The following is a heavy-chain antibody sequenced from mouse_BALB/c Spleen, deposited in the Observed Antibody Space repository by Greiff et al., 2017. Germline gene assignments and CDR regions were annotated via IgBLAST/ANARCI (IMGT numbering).Heavy chain of an antibody. D-gene: IGHD2-4*01. CDR2: IYYSGTI. V-gene: IGHV3-5*02. J-gene: IGHJ4*01. CDR3: ARGSTMITTGAMDY. Sequence: VQLKQSGPGLVKPSQTVSLTCTVTGISITTGNYRWSWIRQFPGNKLEWIGYIYYSGTITYNPSLTSRTTITRDTSKNQFFLEMNSLTAEDTATYYCARGSTMITTGAMDYWGQGTSVTVSS. CDR1: GISITTGNYR.